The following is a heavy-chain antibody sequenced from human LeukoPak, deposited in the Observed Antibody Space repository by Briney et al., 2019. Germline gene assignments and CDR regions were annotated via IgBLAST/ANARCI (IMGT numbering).Heavy chain of an antibody. D-gene: IGHD3-22*01. CDR2: INPSGRI. CDR3: ARGRQEVSMIVVVMTGASYYLDV. J-gene: IGHJ6*03. CDR1: GGSFSGYY. Sequence: PSETLSLTCAVYGGSFSGYYWTLIRQAPGKGLEWIGEINPSGRISYNPSLKSRLTISVDASKNQFSLNLRSLTAADTAVYYCARGRQEVSMIVVVMTGASYYLDVWGKGTTVTVS. V-gene: IGHV4-34*01.